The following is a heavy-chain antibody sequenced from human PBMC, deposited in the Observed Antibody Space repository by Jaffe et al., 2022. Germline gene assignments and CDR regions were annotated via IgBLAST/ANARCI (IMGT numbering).Heavy chain of an antibody. CDR1: GFTFDDYA. V-gene: IGHV3-9*01. CDR2: ISWNSGSI. Sequence: EVQLVESGGGLVQPGRSLRLSCAASGFTFDDYAMHWVRQAPGKGLEWVSGISWNSGSIGYADSVKGRFTISRDNAKNSLYLQMNSLRAEDTALYYCAKDPSLTIFGEKSAFDIWGQGTMVTVSS. D-gene: IGHD3-3*01. CDR3: AKDPSLTIFGEKSAFDI. J-gene: IGHJ3*02.